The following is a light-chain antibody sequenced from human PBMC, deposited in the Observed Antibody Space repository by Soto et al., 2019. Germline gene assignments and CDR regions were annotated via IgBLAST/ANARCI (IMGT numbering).Light chain of an antibody. CDR2: AAS. V-gene: IGKV1-9*01. CDR1: QGINSY. Sequence: DIQLTQSPSFLSASVGDRVTITCLASQGINSYLAWYQQKPRKAPKLLIYAASTLQSGVPSRFSGSRSGTEFTLTVSSLQPEDFETYYCQQLNSYPLTFGGGTKVDIK. J-gene: IGKJ4*01. CDR3: QQLNSYPLT.